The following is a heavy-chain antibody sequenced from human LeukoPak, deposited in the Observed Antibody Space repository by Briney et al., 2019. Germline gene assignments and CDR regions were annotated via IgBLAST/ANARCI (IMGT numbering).Heavy chain of an antibody. V-gene: IGHV3-21*01. Sequence: GGSLRLSCAASGFTFSSYRMNWVRQAPGKGLDWVSSISSSHNNIYYADSVKGRFTISRVNSQKTLYLQMNSLRAEDAAVYYCARGAARMVEMGTMISFEYWGQGTLVTVSS. CDR2: ISSSHNNI. J-gene: IGHJ4*02. CDR1: GFTFSSYR. CDR3: ARGAARMVEMGTMISFEY. D-gene: IGHD5-24*01.